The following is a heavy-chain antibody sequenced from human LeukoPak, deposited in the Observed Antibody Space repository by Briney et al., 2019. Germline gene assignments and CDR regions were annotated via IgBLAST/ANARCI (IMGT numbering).Heavy chain of an antibody. V-gene: IGHV3-23*01. CDR1: GFTFSSYA. J-gene: IGHJ5*02. Sequence: PGGSLRLSCAASGFTFSSYAMSWVRQAPGKGLEWVSAISGSGGSTYYAGSVKGRFTISRDNSKNTLYLQMDSLRAEDTAVYYCAKDVDYYGSGSSSNWFDPWGQGTLVTVSS. CDR3: AKDVDYYGSGSSSNWFDP. CDR2: ISGSGGST. D-gene: IGHD3-10*01.